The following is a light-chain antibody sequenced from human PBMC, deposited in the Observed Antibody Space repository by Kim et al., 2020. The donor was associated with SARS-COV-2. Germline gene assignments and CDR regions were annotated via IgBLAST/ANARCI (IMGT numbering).Light chain of an antibody. CDR2: SNN. CDR1: SSNIGSNT. Sequence: QSVLTQPPSASGTPGQRVTISCSGSSSNIGSNTVNWYQQLPGTAPKLLINSNNQRPSGVPDRFSGSKSGTSASLAISGLQSEDEADYYCAAWDDSLNGYVVFGGGTQLTVL. V-gene: IGLV1-44*01. CDR3: AAWDDSLNGYVV. J-gene: IGLJ2*01.